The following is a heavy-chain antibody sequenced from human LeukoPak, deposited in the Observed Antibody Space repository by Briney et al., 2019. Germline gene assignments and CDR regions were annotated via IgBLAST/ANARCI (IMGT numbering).Heavy chain of an antibody. D-gene: IGHD6-19*01. V-gene: IGHV4-39*07. CDR1: GGSISSSSYY. J-gene: IGHJ4*02. CDR3: AREISPVTGYSGGWRLFDY. CDR2: IYYSGST. Sequence: SETLSLTCTVSGGSISSSSYYWGWIRQPPGKGLEWIGSIYYSGSTYYNPSLKSRVTISVDTSKNQFSLKLSSVTAAGTAVYYCAREISPVTGYSGGWRLFDYWGQGTLVTVSS.